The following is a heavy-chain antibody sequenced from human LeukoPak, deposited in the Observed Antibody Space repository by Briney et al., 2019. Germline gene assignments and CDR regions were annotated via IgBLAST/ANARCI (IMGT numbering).Heavy chain of an antibody. D-gene: IGHD5-18*01. CDR3: VRNTATSRYLDY. V-gene: IGHV1-8*01. CDR1: GYTFGSYD. CDR2: MNPNSGNT. Sequence: ASVKVSCKASGYTFGSYDVNWVRQATGQGLEWMGWMNPNSGNTGYAQKFQGRVTMTRNTSISTAYMELSSLRSEDTAVYYCVRNTATSRYLDYWGQGTLVTVSS. J-gene: IGHJ4*02.